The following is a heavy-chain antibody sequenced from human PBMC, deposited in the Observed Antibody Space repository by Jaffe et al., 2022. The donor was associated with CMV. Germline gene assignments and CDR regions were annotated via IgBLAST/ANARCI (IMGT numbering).Heavy chain of an antibody. CDR3: ATCMGATCYSEF. CDR2: INPNTGIT. J-gene: IGHJ4*02. D-gene: IGHD1-26*01. Sequence: QVRLIQSGAEVKKTGASVKVSCKTSGYGFIGHYINWVRQAPRQGLEWLGWINPNTGITNYEQKFQGRVTMTSDTSTSTAYMELHSLTSDDAAVYYCATCMGATCYSEFWGQGTLVTVSS. CDR1: GYGFIGHY. V-gene: IGHV1-2*02.